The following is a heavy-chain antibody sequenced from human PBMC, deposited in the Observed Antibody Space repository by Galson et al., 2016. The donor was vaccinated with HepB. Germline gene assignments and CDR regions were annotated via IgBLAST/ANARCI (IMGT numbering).Heavy chain of an antibody. Sequence: ETLSLTCAVSGFSITRAYFWGWIRQSPGKGLEWIGSVYRSGTPYYNPSLQSRVTISIDASDNRFSLRLTSVTAAGTGVYYCAKERAGASGTRWGQGILVTVSS. D-gene: IGHD6-13*01. J-gene: IGHJ4*02. V-gene: IGHV4-38-2*02. CDR1: GFSITRAYF. CDR2: VYRSGTP. CDR3: AKERAGASGTR.